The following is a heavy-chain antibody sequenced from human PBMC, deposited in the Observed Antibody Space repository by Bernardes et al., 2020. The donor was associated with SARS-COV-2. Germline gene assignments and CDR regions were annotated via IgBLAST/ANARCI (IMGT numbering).Heavy chain of an antibody. J-gene: IGHJ4*02. CDR1: GYMFTANF. CDR2: INPSDGHP. V-gene: IGHV1-46*01. Sequence: ASVKVSCKTSGYMFTANFIHWARQVPGQGLEWLGIINPSDGHPIYAQRFDWRVTMTSDTSTSTAYMELSSLTSEDTGVYYCARDYYDGRGRKRGSLDHWGQGTLVTVSS. CDR3: ARDYYDGRGRKRGSLDH. D-gene: IGHD3-16*01.